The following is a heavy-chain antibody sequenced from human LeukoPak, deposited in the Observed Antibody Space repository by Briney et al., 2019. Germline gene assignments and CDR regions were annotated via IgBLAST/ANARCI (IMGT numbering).Heavy chain of an antibody. CDR1: GFTFSSYE. V-gene: IGHV3-7*01. Sequence: GGSLRLSCAASGFTFSSYEMNWVRQAPGKGLEWVASIKQDESEKYYVDSVKGRFTISRDNAKNSLYLQMSSLRAEDTAVYYCARGSGDLDYWGQGTLVTVSS. CDR2: IKQDESEK. CDR3: ARGSGDLDY. J-gene: IGHJ4*02. D-gene: IGHD3-3*01.